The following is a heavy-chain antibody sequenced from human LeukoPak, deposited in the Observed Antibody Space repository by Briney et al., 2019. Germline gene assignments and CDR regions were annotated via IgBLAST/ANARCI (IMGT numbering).Heavy chain of an antibody. V-gene: IGHV3-21*01. CDR3: ARDRGFYYDSSGYSGAFDI. Sequence: AGGSLRLSCAASGFTFSSYSMNWVRQAPGKGLEWVSSISSSSSYIYYADSVKGRFTISRDNAKNSLYLQMNSLRAEDTAVYYCARDRGFYYDSSGYSGAFDIWGQGTMVTVSS. CDR1: GFTFSSYS. J-gene: IGHJ3*02. CDR2: ISSSSSYI. D-gene: IGHD3-22*01.